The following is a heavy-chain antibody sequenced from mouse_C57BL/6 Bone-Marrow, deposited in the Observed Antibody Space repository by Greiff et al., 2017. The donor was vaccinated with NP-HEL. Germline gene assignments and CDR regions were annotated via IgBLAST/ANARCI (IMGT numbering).Heavy chain of an antibody. D-gene: IGHD2-5*01. CDR1: GFSLTSYG. V-gene: IGHV2-2*01. CDR2: IWSGGST. CDR3: ARAYSNYTPWFAY. Sequence: QVQLQQSGPGLVQPSQSLSITCTVSGFSLTSYGVHWVRQSPGKGLEWLGVIWSGGSTDYNAAFISRLSISKDNSKSQVFFKMNSLQADYTAIYYCARAYSNYTPWFAYWGQGTLVTVSA. J-gene: IGHJ3*01.